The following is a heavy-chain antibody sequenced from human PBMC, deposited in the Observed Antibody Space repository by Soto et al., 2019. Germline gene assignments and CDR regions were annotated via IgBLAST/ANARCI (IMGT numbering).Heavy chain of an antibody. D-gene: IGHD6-13*01. CDR2: IWYDGSNK. J-gene: IGHJ6*02. V-gene: IGHV3-33*01. CDR1: GFTFSSYG. Sequence: GGSLRLSCAASGFTFSSYGMHWVRQAPGKGLEWVAVIWYDGSNKYYADSVKGRFTISRDNSKNTLYLQMNSLRAEDTAVYYCARRGSIAAVRPDKNYYYYGMDVWGQGTTVTVSS. CDR3: ARRGSIAAVRPDKNYYYYGMDV.